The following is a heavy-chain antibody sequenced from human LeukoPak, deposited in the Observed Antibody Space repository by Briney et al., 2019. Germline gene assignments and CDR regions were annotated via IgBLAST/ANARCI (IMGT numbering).Heavy chain of an antibody. Sequence: ASVKVSCKASGYTFTSYYMHWVRQAPGQGLEWMGIINPSGGSTSYAQKFQGRVTMTRDTSTSTVYMELSSLRSEDTAVYYCAGGYYYDSSGPIIDYAFDIWGQGTMVTVSS. D-gene: IGHD3-22*01. CDR2: INPSGGST. J-gene: IGHJ3*02. V-gene: IGHV1-46*01. CDR3: AGGYYYDSSGPIIDYAFDI. CDR1: GYTFTSYY.